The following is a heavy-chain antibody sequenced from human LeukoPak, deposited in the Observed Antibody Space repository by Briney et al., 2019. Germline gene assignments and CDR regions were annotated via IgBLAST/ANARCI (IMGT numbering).Heavy chain of an antibody. CDR3: ARGQLGTVFDY. V-gene: IGHV3-48*02. J-gene: IGHJ4*02. D-gene: IGHD7-27*01. CDR1: GFTFSGCS. CDR2: ISTSSTI. Sequence: GGSLRLSCAASGFTFSGCSMSWARQAPGKGLEWVSYISTSSTIYYADSVKGRFSISRDNAKNSLYLQMNSLRDEDTAVYYCARGQLGTVFDYWGQGTLVTVSS.